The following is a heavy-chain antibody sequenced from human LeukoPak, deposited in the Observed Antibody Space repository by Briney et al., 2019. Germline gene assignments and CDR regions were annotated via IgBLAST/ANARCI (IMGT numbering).Heavy chain of an antibody. J-gene: IGHJ5*02. V-gene: IGHV1-24*01. D-gene: IGHD3-3*01. CDR3: ATTPNFGVVIPWFDP. Sequence: ASVKVSCKVSGYTLTELSMHWVRQAPGKGLEWMGGFDPEDGETIYAQKFQGRVTMTEDTSTDTAYMELSSLRSEDTAAYYCATTPNFGVVIPWFDPWGQGTLVTVSS. CDR1: GYTLTELS. CDR2: FDPEDGET.